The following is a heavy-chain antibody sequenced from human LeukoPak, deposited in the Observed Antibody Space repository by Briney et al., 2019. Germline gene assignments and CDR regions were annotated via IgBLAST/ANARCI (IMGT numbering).Heavy chain of an antibody. D-gene: IGHD6-19*01. Sequence: EASVKVSCKASGYSFTGYYMQWARQAPGQGLEWMGWINPNSGGTIYAQNFQGRVTMTRDTSISTAYMELSRLRSDDTAVYYCATSNSSGWHDCWGQGTLVTVSS. CDR3: ATSNSSGWHDC. CDR2: INPNSGGT. CDR1: GYSFTGYY. V-gene: IGHV1-2*02. J-gene: IGHJ4*02.